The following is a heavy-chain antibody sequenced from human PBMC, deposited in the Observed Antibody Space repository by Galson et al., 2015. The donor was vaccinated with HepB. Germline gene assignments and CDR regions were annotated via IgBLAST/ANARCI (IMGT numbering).Heavy chain of an antibody. J-gene: IGHJ4*02. CDR3: ARLQGYDFANFLFDS. V-gene: IGHV3-33*01. Sequence: SLRLSCAASEFSLGDHAIHWVRQAPGKGLEWVAVMWHDGINKYYADSVKGRFTISRDNSKNTLYLQMSSLGAEDSALYYCARLQGYDFANFLFDSWGQGTLVTVSS. CDR2: MWHDGINK. CDR1: EFSLGDHA. D-gene: IGHD2-15*01.